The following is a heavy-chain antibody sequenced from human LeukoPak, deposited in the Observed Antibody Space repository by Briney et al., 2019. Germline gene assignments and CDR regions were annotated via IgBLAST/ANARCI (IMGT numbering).Heavy chain of an antibody. J-gene: IGHJ4*02. V-gene: IGHV4-34*01. Sequence: SETLSLTCAVYGGSFSGYCWSWIRQPPGKGLEWIGEINHSGSTNYNPSLKSRVTISVDTSKDQFSLKLGSVTAADTAVYYCARGLDYSLGYWGQGTLVTVSS. CDR3: ARGLDYSLGY. CDR1: GGSFSGYC. D-gene: IGHD4-4*01. CDR2: INHSGST.